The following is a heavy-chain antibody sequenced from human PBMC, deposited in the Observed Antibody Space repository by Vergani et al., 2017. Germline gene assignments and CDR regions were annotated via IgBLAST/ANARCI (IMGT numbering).Heavy chain of an antibody. Sequence: QLQLQESGPGLVKPSETLSLTCTVSGGSISSSSYYWGWIRQPPGKGLEWIGSIYYSGSTYYNPSLKSRVTISVDTSKNQFSLKLSSVTAADTAVYYCARDGIAAAAFDYWGQGTLVTVSS. CDR3: ARDGIAAAAFDY. J-gene: IGHJ4*02. CDR2: IYYSGST. D-gene: IGHD6-13*01. V-gene: IGHV4-39*07. CDR1: GGSISSSSYY.